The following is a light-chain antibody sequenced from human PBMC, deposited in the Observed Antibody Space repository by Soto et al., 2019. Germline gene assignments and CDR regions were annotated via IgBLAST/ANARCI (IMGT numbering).Light chain of an antibody. CDR3: QQYQSYPYT. Sequence: DIQMNKSPATLYASVGDSVTITCRARQSIGSLLAWYPHQPGKAPKLLLYKASSLESGVPSRFSGSGSGKEFTLTISSLQPDDVATYYCQQYQSYPYTFGQGTKLEI. J-gene: IGKJ2*01. CDR2: KAS. CDR1: QSIGSL. V-gene: IGKV1-5*03.